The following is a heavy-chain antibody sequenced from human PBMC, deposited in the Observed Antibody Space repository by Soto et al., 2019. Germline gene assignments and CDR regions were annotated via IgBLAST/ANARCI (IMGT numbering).Heavy chain of an antibody. V-gene: IGHV3-23*01. D-gene: IGHD5-18*01. Sequence: QPGGSLRLSCAASGFTFSSYAMSWVRQAPGKGLECVSAISGSGGSTYYADSVKGRFTISRDNSKNTPYLQMNSLRAEDTAVYYCAGLLRGYSYGYFSRWGSYYYGMDVWGQGTTVTVYS. CDR2: ISGSGGST. CDR1: GFTFSSYA. CDR3: AGLLRGYSYGYFSRWGSYYYGMDV. J-gene: IGHJ6*02.